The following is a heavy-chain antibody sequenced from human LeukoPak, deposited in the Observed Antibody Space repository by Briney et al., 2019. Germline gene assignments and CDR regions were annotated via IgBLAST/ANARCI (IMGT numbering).Heavy chain of an antibody. D-gene: IGHD6-19*01. J-gene: IGHJ4*02. CDR2: IYTSGST. V-gene: IGHV4-4*09. CDR1: GGSISSYY. Sequence: PSETLSLTCTVSGGSISSYYWSWIRQPPGKGLEWIGYIYTSGSTNYNPSLKSRVTISVDTSKNQFSLKLSSVTAADTAVYHCASAYSSGWYANWGQGTLVTVSS. CDR3: ASAYSSGWYAN.